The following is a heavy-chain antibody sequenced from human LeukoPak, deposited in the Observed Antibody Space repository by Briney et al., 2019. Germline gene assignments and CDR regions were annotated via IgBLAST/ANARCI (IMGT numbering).Heavy chain of an antibody. CDR2: IYSGGST. CDR3: ARDALGYGGQNYGMDV. CDR1: GFTVSSNY. J-gene: IGHJ6*04. V-gene: IGHV3-53*01. D-gene: IGHD5-12*01. Sequence: GGSLRLSCAASGFTVSSNYMSWVRQAPGKGLEWVSVIYSGGSTYYADPVKGRFTISRDNSKNTLYLQMNSLRAEDTAVYYCARDALGYGGQNYGMDVWGKGTTVTVSS.